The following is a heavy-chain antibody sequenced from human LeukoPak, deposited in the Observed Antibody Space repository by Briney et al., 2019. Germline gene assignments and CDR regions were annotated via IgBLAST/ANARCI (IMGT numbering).Heavy chain of an antibody. Sequence: GGSLRLSCAASGFTFSSYWMSWVRQAPGKGLEWVANIKQDGSEEYYVDSVKGRFAISRDNAKNSLYLQMNSLRAEDTAVYYCARDMQLYYYDSSGYYDYWGQGTLVTVSS. D-gene: IGHD3-22*01. CDR2: IKQDGSEE. J-gene: IGHJ4*02. CDR3: ARDMQLYYYDSSGYYDY. V-gene: IGHV3-7*01. CDR1: GFTFSSYW.